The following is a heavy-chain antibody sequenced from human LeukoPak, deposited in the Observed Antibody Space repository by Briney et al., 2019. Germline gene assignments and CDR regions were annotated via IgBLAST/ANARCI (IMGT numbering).Heavy chain of an antibody. CDR1: GGPFSGYY. V-gene: IGHV4-4*07. J-gene: IGHJ4*02. CDR3: ARDPYSSGWYYFDY. CDR2: IYTSGST. Sequence: SETLSLTCAVYGGPFSGYYWSWIRQPAGKGLEWIGRIYTSGSTNYNPSLKSRVTMSVDTSKNQFSLKLSSVTAADTAVYYCARDPYSSGWYYFDYWGQGTLVTVSS. D-gene: IGHD6-19*01.